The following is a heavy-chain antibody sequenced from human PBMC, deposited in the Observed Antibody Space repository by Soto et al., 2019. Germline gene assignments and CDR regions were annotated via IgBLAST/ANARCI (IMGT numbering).Heavy chain of an antibody. V-gene: IGHV3-23*01. CDR3: AKLYYFRTTSCYPHDY. CDR1: GFTFSNYD. CDR2: ITGSGGST. D-gene: IGHD2-2*01. Sequence: GGSLRLSCAASGFTFSNYDMDWVRQAPGKGLEWVSAITGSGGSTYDADSVKGRFTISRDNSKNMLYLQMNSLRAEDTAVYFCAKLYYFRTTSCYPHDYWGKGPLVTVP. J-gene: IGHJ4*02.